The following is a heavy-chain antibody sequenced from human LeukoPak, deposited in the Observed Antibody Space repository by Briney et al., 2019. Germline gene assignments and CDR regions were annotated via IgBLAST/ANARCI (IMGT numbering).Heavy chain of an antibody. Sequence: SETLSLTCTVSGGSISSGGYYWSWIRQHPGKGLEWIGYIYYSGSTYYNPSLKSRVTISVDTSKNQFSLKLSSVTAADTAVYYCARDGLQRGYSGYDFGRDDTVHWLDPWGQGTLVTVSS. D-gene: IGHD5-12*01. CDR2: IYYSGST. CDR3: ARDGLQRGYSGYDFGRDDTVHWLDP. V-gene: IGHV4-31*03. CDR1: GGSISSGGYY. J-gene: IGHJ5*02.